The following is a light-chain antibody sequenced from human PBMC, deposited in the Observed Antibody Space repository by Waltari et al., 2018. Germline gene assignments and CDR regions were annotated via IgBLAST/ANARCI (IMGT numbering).Light chain of an antibody. CDR2: DAS. Sequence: IQMTQSPSYLSASVGYSVTITCQASHDIGDSLNWYQQKAGQAPKLLVFDASNLRAGVPSRFSGSGSGTHFTFTISSVQPEDIATYYCQQYENLLLTFGQGTRLEI. CDR3: QQYENLLLT. CDR1: HDIGDS. V-gene: IGKV1-33*01. J-gene: IGKJ5*01.